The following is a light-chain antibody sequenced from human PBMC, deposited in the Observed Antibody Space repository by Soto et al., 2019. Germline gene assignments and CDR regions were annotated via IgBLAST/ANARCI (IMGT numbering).Light chain of an antibody. CDR3: QSYDSSIVV. CDR1: SGSIASNY. Sequence: NFMLTQPHSVSESPGKTVTISCTGSSGSIASNYVQWYQQRPGSAPTTVIYEDNQRPSGVPDRFSGSIDSSSNSASLTISGLKNEDEADSYCQSYDSSIVVFGGGSKVTVL. V-gene: IGLV6-57*02. CDR2: EDN. J-gene: IGLJ2*01.